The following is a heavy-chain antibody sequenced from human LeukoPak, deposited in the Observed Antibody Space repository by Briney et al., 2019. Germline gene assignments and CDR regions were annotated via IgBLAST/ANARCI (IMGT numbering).Heavy chain of an antibody. Sequence: ASVKVSCKASGYIFTGYYIHWVRQAPGQGLEWMGWINPNSGDTNYAQKFQGRVTMTWGTSISTAYMELSRLTSDDTAIYYCARDLGDTALITYYFDNWGQGTLVTVSS. D-gene: IGHD5-18*01. J-gene: IGHJ4*02. CDR3: ARDLGDTALITYYFDN. CDR2: INPNSGDT. V-gene: IGHV1-2*02. CDR1: GYIFTGYY.